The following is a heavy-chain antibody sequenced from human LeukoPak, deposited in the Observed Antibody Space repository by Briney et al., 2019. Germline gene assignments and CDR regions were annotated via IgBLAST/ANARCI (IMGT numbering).Heavy chain of an antibody. CDR1: GYTFTGYY. V-gene: IGHV1-2*02. CDR3: ASGYSYGQTPDWFDP. J-gene: IGHJ5*02. CDR2: INPNSGGT. D-gene: IGHD5-18*01. Sequence: ASVTDSCKASGYTFTGYYMHWVRQAPGQGLEWMGWINPNSGGTNYAQKFQGRVTMTRDTSISTAYMELSRLRSDDTAVYYCASGYSYGQTPDWFDPWGQGTLVTVSS.